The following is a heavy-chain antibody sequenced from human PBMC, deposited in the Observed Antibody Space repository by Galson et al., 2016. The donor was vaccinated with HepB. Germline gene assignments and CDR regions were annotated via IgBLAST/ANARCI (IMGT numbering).Heavy chain of an antibody. J-gene: IGHJ3*02. CDR1: NGSTSSGSYY. Sequence: TLSLTCTVSNGSTSSGSYYWSWIRQPAGKRLEWIGRIYTSGSANYNPSLKSRVTISVDTSKNQFSLKLNSVTAADTAVYYCATQIRYFGWLSSFDAFDIWGQGTMVTVSS. CDR3: ATQIRYFGWLSSFDAFDI. CDR2: IYTSGSA. D-gene: IGHD3-9*01. V-gene: IGHV4-61*02.